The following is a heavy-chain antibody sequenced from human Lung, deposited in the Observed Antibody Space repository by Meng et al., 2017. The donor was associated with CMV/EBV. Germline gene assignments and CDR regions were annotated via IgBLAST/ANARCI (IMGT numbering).Heavy chain of an antibody. J-gene: IGHJ6*02. V-gene: IGHV1-2*06. Sequence: SVKVSXKASVHSFIDYDIHWVRRAPGQGLEWMGRINSYGGGTNYAQQFRGRVTMTRDTSTDTAYMELSRLTSDDTAVYYCARDGSLNGPNYYYYNGVDVWGLGTTVTVSS. CDR2: INSYGGGT. D-gene: IGHD2-2*03. CDR3: ARDGSLNGPNYYYYNGVDV. CDR1: VHSFIDYD.